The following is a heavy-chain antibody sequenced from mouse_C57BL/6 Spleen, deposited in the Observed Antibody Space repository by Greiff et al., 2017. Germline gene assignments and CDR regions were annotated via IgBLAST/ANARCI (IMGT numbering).Heavy chain of an antibody. D-gene: IGHD3-2*02. J-gene: IGHJ4*01. V-gene: IGHV2-3*01. CDR3: AKETAQATYAMGY. CDR1: GFSLTRYC. CDR2: IWGDGST. Sequence: VQLVESGPGLVAPSPSLSITCTVSGFSLTRYCVSWVRQPPGQGLEWLGVIWGDGSTNNHTALISKLSISKDNSKSQVFLKLNSRQTDDTATYYCAKETAQATYAMGYWGQGTSVTVSS.